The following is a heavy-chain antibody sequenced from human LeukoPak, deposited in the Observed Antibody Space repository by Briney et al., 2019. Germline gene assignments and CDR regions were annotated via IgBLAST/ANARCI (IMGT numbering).Heavy chain of an antibody. V-gene: IGHV3-23*01. CDR2: IRGSGVT. Sequence: EAGGSLRLSCAASGFTFSSYAMSWVRQAPGKGLEWVSGIRGSGVTDYADSVKGRFTISRDNSKNTLYLQMNSLRAEDTAVYYCARDYTYSTGGTYYDRFDYWGQGTLVTISS. CDR3: ARDYTYSTGGTYYDRFDY. J-gene: IGHJ4*02. CDR1: GFTFSSYA. D-gene: IGHD2-15*01.